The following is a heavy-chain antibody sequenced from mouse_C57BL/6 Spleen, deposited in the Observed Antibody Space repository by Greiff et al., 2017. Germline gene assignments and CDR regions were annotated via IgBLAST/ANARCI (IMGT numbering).Heavy chain of an antibody. CDR3: ARYGLRPYFDY. Sequence: QVQLQQSGAELVRPGTSVKVSCKASGYAFTNYLIEWVKQRPGQGLEWIGVINPGSGGTNYNEKFKGKATLTADKSSSTAYMQLSSLTSEDSAVYFCARYGLRPYFDYWGQGTTLTVSS. CDR2: INPGSGGT. V-gene: IGHV1-54*01. D-gene: IGHD2-4*01. CDR1: GYAFTNYL. J-gene: IGHJ2*01.